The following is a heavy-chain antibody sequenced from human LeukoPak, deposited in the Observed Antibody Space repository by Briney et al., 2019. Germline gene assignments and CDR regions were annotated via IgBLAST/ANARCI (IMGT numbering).Heavy chain of an antibody. CDR3: AKDAYYYDSSGNNIGGYFDY. D-gene: IGHD3-22*01. J-gene: IGHJ4*02. V-gene: IGHV3-21*04. CDR1: GFTFSSYS. CDR2: ISSSSSYI. Sequence: GGSLRLSCAASGFTFSSYSMNWVRQAPGKGLEWVSSISSSSSYIYYADSVKGRFTISRDNSKNTLYLQMNSLRAEDTAVYYCAKDAYYYDSSGNNIGGYFDYWGQGTLVTVSS.